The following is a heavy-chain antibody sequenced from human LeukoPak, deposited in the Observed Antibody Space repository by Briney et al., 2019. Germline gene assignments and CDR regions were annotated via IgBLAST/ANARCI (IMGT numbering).Heavy chain of an antibody. Sequence: GGSLRLSCAASGFTFSSYAMSWVRQAPGKGLEWVSALSGSGGSTYYADSVKGRFTISRDNSKITLYLQMNSLRAEDTAVYYCAKVDLGYYDFWSGYDFDFWGQGTLVTVSS. V-gene: IGHV3-23*01. CDR1: GFTFSSYA. CDR3: AKVDLGYYDFWSGYDFDF. J-gene: IGHJ4*02. CDR2: LSGSGGST. D-gene: IGHD3-3*01.